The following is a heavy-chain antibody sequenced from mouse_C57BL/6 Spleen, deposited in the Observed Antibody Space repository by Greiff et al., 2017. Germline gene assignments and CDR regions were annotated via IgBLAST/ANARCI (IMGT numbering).Heavy chain of an antibody. Sequence: QVQLQQPGAELVKPGASVKMSCKASGYTFTSYWITWVKQRPGQGLEWIGDIYPGSGSTNYTEKFKSKATLTVDTSSITAYMQLSSLTSADSAVYYCARRLYDYDDWYYFDHWGQGTTLTVSS. CDR2: IYPGSGST. V-gene: IGHV1-55*01. J-gene: IGHJ2*01. CDR3: ARRLYDYDDWYYFDH. D-gene: IGHD2-4*01. CDR1: GYTFTSYW.